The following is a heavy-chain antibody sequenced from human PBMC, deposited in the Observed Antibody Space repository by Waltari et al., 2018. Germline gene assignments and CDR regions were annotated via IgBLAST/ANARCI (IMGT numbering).Heavy chain of an antibody. D-gene: IGHD2-21*02. CDR2: INHAGNR. CDR1: GGSFSGYY. Sequence: QVQLQQWGAGLLQPSETLSLTCAVYGGSFSGYYWGWIRQSPEKGLEWIGEINHAGNRNYNPSLRSRVTMLVDTSRSQFTLKLSSMTAADTALYYCVRLEDYTGPGGNCYSGDSFALDVWGQGTTVTVSS. CDR3: VRLEDYTGPGGNCYSGDSFALDV. V-gene: IGHV4-34*02. J-gene: IGHJ6*02.